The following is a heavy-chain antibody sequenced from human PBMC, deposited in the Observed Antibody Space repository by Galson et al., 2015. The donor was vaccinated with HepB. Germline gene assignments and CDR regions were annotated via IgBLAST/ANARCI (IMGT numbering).Heavy chain of an antibody. CDR2: IWYDGSNK. Sequence: SLRLSCAASGFTFSSYGMHWVRQAPGKGLEWVAVIWYDGSNKYYADSVKGRFTISRDNSKNTPYLQMNSLRAEDTAVYYCAREVTAMGRVCDYWGQGTLVTVSS. D-gene: IGHD5-18*01. CDR1: GFTFSSYG. J-gene: IGHJ4*02. V-gene: IGHV3-33*08. CDR3: AREVTAMGRVCDY.